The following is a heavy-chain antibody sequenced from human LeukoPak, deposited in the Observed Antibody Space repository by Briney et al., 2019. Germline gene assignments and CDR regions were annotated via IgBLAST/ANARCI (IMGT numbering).Heavy chain of an antibody. CDR1: GYTFTGYY. V-gene: IGHV1-2*02. CDR2: INPKSGGT. Sequence: GASVKVSCKASGYTFTGYYMHWVRQAPGQGLEWMGWINPKSGGTNYAQKFQGRVTMTRDTSISTAYMELSRLRSDDTAVYYCARAALYYDILTGPFRFDYWGQGTLVTVSS. J-gene: IGHJ4*02. D-gene: IGHD3-9*01. CDR3: ARAALYYDILTGPFRFDY.